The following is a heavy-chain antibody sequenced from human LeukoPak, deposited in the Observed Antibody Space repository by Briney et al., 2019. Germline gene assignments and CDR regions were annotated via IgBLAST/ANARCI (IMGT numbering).Heavy chain of an antibody. CDR1: GFTFSSYA. Sequence: GGSLRLSCAASGFTFSSYAMNWVRQAPGKGLEWVSSISESGGTTDYADSVKGRFTISRDNSKNTLYLQMNSLRAEDTAVYYCAKGRGLFDYWGQGTLVTVSS. CDR2: ISESGGTT. CDR3: AKGRGLFDY. D-gene: IGHD3-10*01. J-gene: IGHJ4*02. V-gene: IGHV3-23*01.